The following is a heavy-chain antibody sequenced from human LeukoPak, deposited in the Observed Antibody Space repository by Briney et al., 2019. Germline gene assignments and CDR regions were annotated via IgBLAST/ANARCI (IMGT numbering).Heavy chain of an antibody. V-gene: IGHV4-4*09. J-gene: IGHJ5*02. CDR2: IYTSGST. CDR1: GGSISSYY. D-gene: IGHD6-13*01. Sequence: SETLSLTCTVSGGSISSYYWSWIRQPPGKGLEWIGYIYTSGSTNYNPSLKSRVTISVDTSKNQFSLKLSSVTAADTAVYYCASLGTGYSSSPGEFDPWGQGTLVTVSS. CDR3: ASLGTGYSSSPGEFDP.